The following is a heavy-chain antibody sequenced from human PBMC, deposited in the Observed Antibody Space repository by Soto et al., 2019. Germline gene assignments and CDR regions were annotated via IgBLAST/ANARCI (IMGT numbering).Heavy chain of an antibody. V-gene: IGHV4-4*02. CDR1: GGSISSSVW. CDR2: TYHTGST. D-gene: IGHD1-26*01. J-gene: IGHJ4*02. CDR3: ARPVAGSGTYSY. Sequence: QVQLQESGPGLVKPSETLSLTCAVSGGSISSSVWWSWVRQPPGKGLGWIGETYHTGSTNFNPSLKSRVTLSVDKSKNQFSLKLSSVTAADTAVYYCARPVAGSGTYSYWGQGTLVTGSS.